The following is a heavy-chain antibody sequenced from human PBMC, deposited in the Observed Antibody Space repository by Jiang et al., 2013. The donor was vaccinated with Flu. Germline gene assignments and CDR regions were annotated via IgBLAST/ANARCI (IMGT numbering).Heavy chain of an antibody. Sequence: TFSSYAMSWVRQAPGKGLEWVSAISGSGGSTYYADSVKGRFTISRDNSKNTLYLQMNSLRAEDTAVYYCAKRGSEVRGVSGQPYYYYGMDVWGQGTTVTVSS. CDR3: AKRGSEVRGVSGQPYYYYGMDV. CDR2: ISGSGGST. D-gene: IGHD3-10*01. CDR1: TFSSYA. V-gene: IGHV3-23*01. J-gene: IGHJ6*02.